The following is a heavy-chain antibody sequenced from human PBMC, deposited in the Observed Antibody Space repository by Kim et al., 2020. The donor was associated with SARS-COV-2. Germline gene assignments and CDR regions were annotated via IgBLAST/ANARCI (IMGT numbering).Heavy chain of an antibody. J-gene: IGHJ4*02. CDR1: GFTFDDYA. Sequence: GGSLRLSCAASGFTFDDYAMHWVRQAPGKGLEWVSGISWYSGSIGYADSVKGRFTISRDNAKNSLYLQMNSLRAEDTALYYCAKDITPYGGSTPGDYWGQGTLVTVSS. CDR2: ISWYSGSI. D-gene: IGHD2-15*01. CDR3: AKDITPYGGSTPGDY. V-gene: IGHV3-9*01.